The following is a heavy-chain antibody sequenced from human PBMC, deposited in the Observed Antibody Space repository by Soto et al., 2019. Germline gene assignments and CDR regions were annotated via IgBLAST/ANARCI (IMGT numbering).Heavy chain of an antibody. CDR3: ECHFTGVLVLGASPPGGDNYGWDV. J-gene: IGHJ6*02. V-gene: IGHV1-69*02. CDR2: IIPILDIP. Sequence: QVQLVQSGAEVKKPGSSVKVSCKASGGTFSRYTISWVRQAPGQGLEWMGRIIPILDIPNYAQNFQGRVTITADKSTSTAYMELSSLRSDDTAVYYCECHFTGVLVLGASPPGGDNYGWDVWGQGTTVTVSS. D-gene: IGHD2-15*01. CDR1: GGTFSRYT.